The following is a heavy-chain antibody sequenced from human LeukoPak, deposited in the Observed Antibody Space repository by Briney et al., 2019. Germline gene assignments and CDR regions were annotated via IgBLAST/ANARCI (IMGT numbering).Heavy chain of an antibody. Sequence: GASVKVSCKASGGTFSSYAISWVRQAPGQGLEWMGRINPILGIANYAQKFQGRVTITADKSTSTAYMELSSLRSEDTAVYYCARALGYCSSTSCRKSNWFDPWGQGTLVTVSS. CDR1: GGTFSSYA. D-gene: IGHD2-2*01. V-gene: IGHV1-69*04. CDR2: INPILGIA. CDR3: ARALGYCSSTSCRKSNWFDP. J-gene: IGHJ5*02.